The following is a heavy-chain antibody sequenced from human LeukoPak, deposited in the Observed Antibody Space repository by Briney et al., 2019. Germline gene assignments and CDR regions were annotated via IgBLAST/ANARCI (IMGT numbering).Heavy chain of an antibody. CDR1: GYTFTSYD. J-gene: IGHJ5*02. Sequence: ASVKVSCKASGYTFTSYDINWVRQATGQGLEWMGWMNPNSGNTNYAQKLQGRVTMTTDTSTSTAYMELRSLKSDDTAVYYCARELFSYSVWFDPWGQGTLVTVSS. D-gene: IGHD3-9*01. CDR2: MNPNSGNT. V-gene: IGHV1-18*01. CDR3: ARELFSYSVWFDP.